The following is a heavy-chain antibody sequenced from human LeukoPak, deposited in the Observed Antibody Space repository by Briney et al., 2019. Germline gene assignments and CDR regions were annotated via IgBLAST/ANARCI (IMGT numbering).Heavy chain of an antibody. CDR3: AKFLGSDTLLAPEYYFDY. CDR2: IRYDGSNK. CDR1: GFTFDDYA. J-gene: IGHJ4*02. Sequence: GRSLRLSCAASGFTFDDYAMHWVRQAPGKGLEWVAFIRYDGSNKYYADSVKGRFTISRDNSKNTLYLQMNSLRAEDTAVYYCAKFLGSDTLLAPEYYFDYWGQGTLVTVSS. D-gene: IGHD1-14*01. V-gene: IGHV3-30*02.